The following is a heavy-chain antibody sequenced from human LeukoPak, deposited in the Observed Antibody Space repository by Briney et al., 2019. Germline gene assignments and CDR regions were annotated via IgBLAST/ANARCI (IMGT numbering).Heavy chain of an antibody. CDR3: ARGPHYYGSGSYYRPPFDY. CDR1: GFTFSSYS. CDR2: ISSSSSSYI. V-gene: IGHV3-21*01. J-gene: IGHJ4*02. D-gene: IGHD3-10*01. Sequence: GGSLRLSCAASGFTFSSYSMNWVRQAPGKGLEWVSSISSSSSSYIYYADSVKGRFTISRDNAKNSLYLQMNSLRAEDTAVYYCARGPHYYGSGSYYRPPFDYWGQGTLVTVSS.